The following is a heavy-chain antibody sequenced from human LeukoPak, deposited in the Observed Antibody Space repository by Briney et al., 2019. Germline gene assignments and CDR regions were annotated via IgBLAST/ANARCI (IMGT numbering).Heavy chain of an antibody. CDR2: ISWSGTTT. CDR3: AKDESTGGFAPGYFYGMGV. J-gene: IGHJ6*02. Sequence: GRSLRLSCVVSGFRFDDYGMHWVRQAPGKGLEWVSGISWSGTTTGYADSVKGRFTISRDSAKNSLYLQTDSLRVEDTALYYCAKDESTGGFAPGYFYGMGVWGQGTTVTVSS. CDR1: GFRFDDYG. D-gene: IGHD3-16*01. V-gene: IGHV3-9*01.